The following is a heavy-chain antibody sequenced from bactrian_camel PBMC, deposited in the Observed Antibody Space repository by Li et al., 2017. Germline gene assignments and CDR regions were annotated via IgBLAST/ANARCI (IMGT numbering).Heavy chain of an antibody. V-gene: IGHV3S53*01. J-gene: IGHJ4*01. D-gene: IGHD4*01. CDR1: GYTYNSYC. CDR2: IDSDGIT. Sequence: SGGGSVQAGGSLRLSCAASGYTYNSYCMGWFRQAPGKEREGVAVIDSDGITAYADSVKGRFTISQDNVKNTVYLQMNSLKPEDTAVYYCAADATISSVLGACIDMLGPRSGQGTQVTVS.